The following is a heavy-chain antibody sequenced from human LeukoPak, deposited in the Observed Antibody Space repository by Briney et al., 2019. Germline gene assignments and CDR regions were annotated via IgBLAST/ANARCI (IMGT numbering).Heavy chain of an antibody. V-gene: IGHV4-34*01. Sequence: KPSETLSLTCAVYGGSFSGYHWSWIRQTPGKGLEWIGEINHRGSTNYNPSLKSRVTISVDTSKNQFSLKLSSVTAADTAVYYCARGSNAGQVWGQGTLVTVSS. CDR2: INHRGST. J-gene: IGHJ4*02. D-gene: IGHD2-2*01. CDR3: ARGSNAGQV. CDR1: GGSFSGYH.